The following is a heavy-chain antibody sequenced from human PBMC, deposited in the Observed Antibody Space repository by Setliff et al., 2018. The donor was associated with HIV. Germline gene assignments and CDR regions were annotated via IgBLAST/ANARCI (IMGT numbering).Heavy chain of an antibody. Sequence: LSLTCSVSGGSIRSHWSWIRQPPGKGLEWVGYIHYSGSTKYNSSLKRRVTMSIDTSKNQSSLKLSSATAADTAIYYCARDSSGVADYDFWSGRNWFDPWGQGILVTVS. V-gene: IGHV4-59*11. CDR1: GGSIRSH. CDR3: ARDSSGVADYDFWSGRNWFDP. CDR2: IHYSGST. D-gene: IGHD3-3*01. J-gene: IGHJ5*02.